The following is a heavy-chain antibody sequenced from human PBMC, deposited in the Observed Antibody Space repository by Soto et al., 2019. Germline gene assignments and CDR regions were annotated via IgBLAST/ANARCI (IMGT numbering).Heavy chain of an antibody. Sequence: QVQLQESGPGLVKPSQTLSLTCTVSGGSISSGGYYWSWIRQHPGKGLEWIGYIYYSGSTYYNPCGKSRVTIAVDTSKNQVSLKLSSVSAADTAVYCWARTSCGGGKADYWGQGTLVTGSS. V-gene: IGHV4-31*03. D-gene: IGHD2-15*01. J-gene: IGHJ4*02. CDR1: GGSISSGGYY. CDR3: ARTSCGGGKADY. CDR2: IYYSGST.